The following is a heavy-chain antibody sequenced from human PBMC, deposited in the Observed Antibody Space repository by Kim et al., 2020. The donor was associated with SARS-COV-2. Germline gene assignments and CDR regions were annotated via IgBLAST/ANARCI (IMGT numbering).Heavy chain of an antibody. Sequence: STYYADSMKGRFTISRHNSKNTLYLQMNTLRAEDTAVYYCARDLVVLGMDVWGQGTTVTVSS. CDR3: ARDLVVLGMDV. D-gene: IGHD2-2*01. CDR2: ST. J-gene: IGHJ6*02. V-gene: IGHV3-53*04.